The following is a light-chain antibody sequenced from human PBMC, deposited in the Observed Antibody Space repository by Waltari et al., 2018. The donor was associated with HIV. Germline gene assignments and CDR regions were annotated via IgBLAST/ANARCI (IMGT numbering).Light chain of an antibody. J-gene: IGLJ2*01. Sequence: QSVLTQPPSASGTPGQRVTISCSGSSSNIGSDTVNWYQQLPGTAPKLLIYSNNQRPSGVPAGFSGSKSGTSASLAISGLQSEDEADYYCAAWDDSLNVVFGGGTKLTVL. CDR3: AAWDDSLNVV. CDR2: SNN. CDR1: SSNIGSDT. V-gene: IGLV1-44*01.